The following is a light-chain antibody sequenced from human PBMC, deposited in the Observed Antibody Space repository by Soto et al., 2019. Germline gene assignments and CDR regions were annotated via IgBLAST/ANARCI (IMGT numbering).Light chain of an antibody. Sequence: QSVLTQPASVSGSPGQSVTISCTGTSSDVGGYNYVSWYQQLPGEAPKLIIYGVTDRPPGVSNRFSGSKSGNTASLTVSGLQAEDESDYYCSSYTATRTYVFGTGTKVTVL. CDR1: SSDVGGYNY. J-gene: IGLJ1*01. CDR2: GVT. CDR3: SSYTATRTYV. V-gene: IGLV2-14*01.